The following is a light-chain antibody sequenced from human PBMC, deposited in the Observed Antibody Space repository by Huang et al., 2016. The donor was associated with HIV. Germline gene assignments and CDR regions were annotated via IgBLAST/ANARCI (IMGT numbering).Light chain of an antibody. CDR3: QQYNNWPLFT. CDR2: GAS. V-gene: IGKV3-15*01. Sequence: EIVMTQSPATLSVSPGERATLSCRASQSVTSNLAWYQQKPGQGPRLLIYGASTRATGIPARFSGSGSGTEFTLSISSLQSEDSAVYYGQQYNNWPLFTFGPGTKVDIK. CDR1: QSVTSN. J-gene: IGKJ3*01.